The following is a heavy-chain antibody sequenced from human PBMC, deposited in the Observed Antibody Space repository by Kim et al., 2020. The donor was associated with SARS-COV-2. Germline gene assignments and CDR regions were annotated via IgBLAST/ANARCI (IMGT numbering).Heavy chain of an antibody. CDR2: INTKTGDP. V-gene: IGHV7-4-1*02. CDR1: GYTFTSHG. D-gene: IGHD4-17*01. Sequence: ASVKVSCKAFGYTFTSHGINWVRQAPGQGLEWIGWINTKTGDPIYAQGFTGRFVFSLDTSVRAAYLQISSLEVDDTALYYCTRDDSTLTKFDYWGQGTLVTVSS. CDR3: TRDDSTLTKFDY. J-gene: IGHJ4*02.